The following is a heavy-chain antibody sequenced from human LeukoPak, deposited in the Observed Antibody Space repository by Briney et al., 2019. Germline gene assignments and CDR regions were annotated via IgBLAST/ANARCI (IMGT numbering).Heavy chain of an antibody. CDR1: GFTFSRRA. J-gene: IGHJ4*02. CDR3: TKDASYDSSGYSGDH. V-gene: IGHV3-48*03. CDR2: ISGRGNTI. Sequence: GGSLRLSCAASGFTFSRRAMNWVRQAPGKGLQWVSYISGRGNTIYYADSVKGRFAISRDNAKNSLYLQMNSLRGEDTAVYYCTKDASYDSSGYSGDHWGLGTLVTVSS. D-gene: IGHD3-22*01.